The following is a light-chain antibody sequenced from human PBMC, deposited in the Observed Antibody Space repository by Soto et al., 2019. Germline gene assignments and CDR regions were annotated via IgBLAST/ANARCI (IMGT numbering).Light chain of an antibody. CDR3: QQYNTWPPIT. Sequence: ELVLTQSPGTLSLSPGERATLSCRASQSVSSGYLAWYQQKPGQAPRLLIYGASSRATGIPDRFSGSGSGTDFTLTISRLEPEDFAVYYCQQYNTWPPITFGQGTRLEIK. J-gene: IGKJ5*01. CDR2: GAS. CDR1: QSVSSGY. V-gene: IGKV3-20*01.